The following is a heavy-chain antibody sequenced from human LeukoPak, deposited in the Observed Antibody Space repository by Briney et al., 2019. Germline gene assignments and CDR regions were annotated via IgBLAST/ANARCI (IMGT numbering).Heavy chain of an antibody. CDR2: ISWNSGNI. J-gene: IGHJ3*02. Sequence: GGSLRLSCAASGFTLDDYSMHWVRQAPGKGLEWVSGISWNSGNIGYADSVKGRSTISRDNTKNSLYMQMNSLRAEDMALYYCAKDIMRSSARAFDIWGQGTMVTVSS. V-gene: IGHV3-9*03. D-gene: IGHD3-22*01. CDR3: AKDIMRSSARAFDI. CDR1: GFTLDDYS.